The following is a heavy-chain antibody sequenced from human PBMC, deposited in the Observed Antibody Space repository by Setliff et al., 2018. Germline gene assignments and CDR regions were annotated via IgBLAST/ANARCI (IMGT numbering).Heavy chain of an antibody. CDR2: INPIFGTA. CDR1: GGTLSNSA. Sequence: SVKVSCKASGGTLSNSAINWVRQAPGQGLEWMGGINPIFGTADYTQNFQSRLTITTDESTSTAYMQLSSLRSEDTAIYYCATERGLVVSATDYYYYMDVWGKGTTVTVSS. D-gene: IGHD2-8*02. CDR3: ATERGLVVSATDYYYYMDV. V-gene: IGHV1-69*05. J-gene: IGHJ6*03.